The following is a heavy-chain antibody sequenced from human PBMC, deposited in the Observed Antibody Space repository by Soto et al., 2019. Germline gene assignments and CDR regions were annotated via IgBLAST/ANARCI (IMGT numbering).Heavy chain of an antibody. Sequence: GGSLILSCAASGFTFSSYAMHWVRQAPGKGLEWVAVIAYDGRNKYYADSVKGRFTISRDNSKNTLSLQMNSLRVEDSAVYYCVPRKGDPFTWGPGTLVTVSS. CDR3: VPRKGDPFT. V-gene: IGHV3-30*04. D-gene: IGHD3-16*01. CDR2: IAYDGRNK. CDR1: GFTFSSYA. J-gene: IGHJ4*02.